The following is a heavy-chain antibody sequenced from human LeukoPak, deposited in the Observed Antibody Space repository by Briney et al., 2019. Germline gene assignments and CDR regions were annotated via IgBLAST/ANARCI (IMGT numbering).Heavy chain of an antibody. Sequence: GGSLRLSCAASGFTFSNYWMHWVRQAPGKGLVWVSRLSGDGGTANYADSVRGRFTISRDNAKNTMDLQMNSLRAEDTAVYFCARQGANAAFDYWGQGTLVTVSS. CDR3: ARQGANAAFDY. V-gene: IGHV3-74*01. CDR1: GFTFSNYW. CDR2: LSGDGGTA. J-gene: IGHJ4*01. D-gene: IGHD4/OR15-4a*01.